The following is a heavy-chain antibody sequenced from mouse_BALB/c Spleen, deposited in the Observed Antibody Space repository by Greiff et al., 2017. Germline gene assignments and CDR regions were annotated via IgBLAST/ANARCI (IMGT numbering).Heavy chain of an antibody. CDR2: IYPGDGDT. CDR1: GYAFSSSW. CDR3: ARAGGYGGGYFDV. V-gene: IGHV1-82*01. D-gene: IGHD2-2*01. J-gene: IGHJ1*01. Sequence: QVQLQQSGPELVKPGASVKISCKASGYAFSSSWMHWVKQRPGQGLEWIGRIYPGDGDTNYNGKFKGKATLTADKSSSTAYMQLSSLTSVDSAVYLCARAGGYGGGYFDVWGEGTTVTVSS.